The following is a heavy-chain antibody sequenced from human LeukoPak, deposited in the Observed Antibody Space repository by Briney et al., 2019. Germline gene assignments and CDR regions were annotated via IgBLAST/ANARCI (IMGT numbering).Heavy chain of an antibody. J-gene: IGHJ5*02. D-gene: IGHD5-18*01. CDR3: ARDVRYSYGNNWFDP. CDR2: IKQDGSEK. Sequence: GALRLSCAASGFTFSSYWMSWVRQAPGKGLEGVANIKQDGSEKYYVDSVKGRFTISRDNAKNSLYLQMNSLRAEDTAVYYCARDVRYSYGNNWFDPWGQGTLVTVSS. CDR1: GFTFSSYW. V-gene: IGHV3-7*01.